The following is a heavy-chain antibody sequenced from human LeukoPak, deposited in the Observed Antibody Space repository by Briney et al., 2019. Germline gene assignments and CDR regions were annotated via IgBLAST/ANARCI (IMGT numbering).Heavy chain of an antibody. Sequence: SETLSLTCTVSGGSISSYYWSWIRQPPGKGREWIGSIYYSGSTNYNPSLKSRVTISVDTSKNQFSLKLSSVTAADTAVYYCARHPPYSSSWYVNGMDVWGQGTTVTVSS. V-gene: IGHV4-59*08. CDR2: IYYSGST. CDR3: ARHPPYSSSWYVNGMDV. D-gene: IGHD6-13*01. CDR1: GGSISSYY. J-gene: IGHJ6*02.